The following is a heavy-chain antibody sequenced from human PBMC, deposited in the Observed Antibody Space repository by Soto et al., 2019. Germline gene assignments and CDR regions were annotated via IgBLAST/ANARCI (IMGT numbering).Heavy chain of an antibody. J-gene: IGHJ6*03. V-gene: IGHV4-59*08. CDR1: GGSISSYY. CDR3: ARSIVVPAAYYYYYYMDV. D-gene: IGHD2-2*01. CDR2: IYYSGST. Sequence: SETLSLTCTVSGGSISSYYWSWIRQPPGKGLEWIGYIYYSGSTNYNPSLKSRVTISVDTSKNQFSLKLSSVTAADTAVYYCARSIVVPAAYYYYYYMDVWGKGTTVTV.